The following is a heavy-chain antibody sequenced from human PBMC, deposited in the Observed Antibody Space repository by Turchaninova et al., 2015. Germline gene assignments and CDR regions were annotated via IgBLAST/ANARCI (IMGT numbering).Heavy chain of an antibody. CDR2: IKQDGSDK. Sequence: EVLLVESGGVLVKTGWSVGRSRAASGFCFSSYWMSWLRQATGKGLEWVANIKQDGSDKYYVDSVKGRFTISRDNAKNSLYLQMNNLRAEDTAVYYCAREAYGDPFDYWGQGTLVTVSS. D-gene: IGHD4-17*01. CDR1: GFCFSSYW. V-gene: IGHV3-7*01. J-gene: IGHJ4*02. CDR3: AREAYGDPFDY.